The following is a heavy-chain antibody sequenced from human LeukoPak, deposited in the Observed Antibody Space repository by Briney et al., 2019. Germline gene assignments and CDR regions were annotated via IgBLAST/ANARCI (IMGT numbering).Heavy chain of an antibody. V-gene: IGHV3-33*01. CDR2: IWYDGSNK. Sequence: PGGSLRLSCAASGFTFSSYGMHWVRQAPGKGLEWVAVIWYDGSNKYYADSVKGRFTISRDNSKNTLYLQMNSLRAEDTAVYYCARDRFVGDGFDYWGQGTLVTVSS. D-gene: IGHD4-17*01. CDR3: ARDRFVGDGFDY. CDR1: GFTFSSYG. J-gene: IGHJ4*02.